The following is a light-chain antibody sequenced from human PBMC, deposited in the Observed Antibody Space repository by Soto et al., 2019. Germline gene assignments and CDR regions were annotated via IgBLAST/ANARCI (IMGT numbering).Light chain of an antibody. V-gene: IGKV1-5*03. CDR1: QSISSW. CDR3: QQYKTYPWT. CDR2: KAS. Sequence: DIQMTQSPSTLSASAGDRVTITCRASQSISSWLAWYQQKPGKAPKLLIHKASTLESGVPSRFSGTESGTEFTLTISSLHPDDFATYCCQQYKTYPWTFGQGTKVEIK. J-gene: IGKJ1*01.